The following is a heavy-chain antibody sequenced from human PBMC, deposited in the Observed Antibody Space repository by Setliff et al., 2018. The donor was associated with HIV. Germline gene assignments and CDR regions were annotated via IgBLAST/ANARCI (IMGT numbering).Heavy chain of an antibody. CDR3: AKGGYGGAYYVAGY. CDR1: GFRVTDTY. Sequence: GGSLRLSCEASGFRVTDTYMAWVRQAPGKGLEWVTLIYKAGKTYYADFVKGRFTIARDDTKNTVSLQMTNLEPGYTAMYYCAKGGYGGAYYVAGYWGQGTKVTVSS. V-gene: IGHV3-53*01. CDR2: IYKAGKT. D-gene: IGHD5-18*01. J-gene: IGHJ4*02.